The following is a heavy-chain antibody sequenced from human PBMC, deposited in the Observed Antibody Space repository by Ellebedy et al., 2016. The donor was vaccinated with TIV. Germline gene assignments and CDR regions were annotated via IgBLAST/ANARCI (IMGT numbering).Heavy chain of an antibody. Sequence: AASVKVSCKASGYTFTSYYIHWVRQASGQGLEWMGWMNPKTNNTVYAQKFQGRVTMTRNTPIKTAYLALTSLKFDDTAVYFCTTGVTMGENRFFDSWGQGTLVIVSS. CDR1: GYTFTSYY. CDR2: MNPKTNNT. D-gene: IGHD2-21*02. V-gene: IGHV1-8*02. J-gene: IGHJ5*01. CDR3: TTGVTMGENRFFDS.